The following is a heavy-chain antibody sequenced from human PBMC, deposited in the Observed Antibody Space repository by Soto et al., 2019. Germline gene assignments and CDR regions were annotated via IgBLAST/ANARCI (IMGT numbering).Heavy chain of an antibody. CDR3: ARIPLYGSGSYPWFAP. D-gene: IGHD3-10*01. CDR2: IYYSGST. CDR1: GGSISSYY. J-gene: IGHJ5*02. Sequence: PSETLSLTCTVSGGSISSYYWSWIRQPPGKGLEWIGYIYYSGSTNYNPSLKSRVTISVDTSKNQFSLKLSSVTAADTAVYYCARIPLYGSGSYPWFAPWGQGTLVTVSS. V-gene: IGHV4-59*01.